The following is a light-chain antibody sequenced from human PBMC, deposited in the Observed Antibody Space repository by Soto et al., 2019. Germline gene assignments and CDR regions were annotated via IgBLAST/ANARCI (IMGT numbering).Light chain of an antibody. CDR3: GTWDSSLNAVV. CDR2: DNN. Sequence: QSVLTQPPAVSAAPGQKVTISCSGTDSNIGKSYVSWYQQFPGTVPKVLIYDNNNRPSGIPDRFSGSKSGTSATLGITGLQTGDEADYYCGTWDSSLNAVVFGAGPKVTVL. CDR1: DSNIGKSY. V-gene: IGLV1-51*01. J-gene: IGLJ1*01.